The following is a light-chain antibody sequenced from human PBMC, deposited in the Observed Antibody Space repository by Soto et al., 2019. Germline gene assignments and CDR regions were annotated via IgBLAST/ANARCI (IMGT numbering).Light chain of an antibody. J-gene: IGLJ1*01. CDR3: QSYDSSLSGGV. CDR1: SSNIGTGYD. Sequence: QSVLTQPPSVSRAPGQRVTISCTGSSSNIGTGYDIHWYQQVPGTAPKLLIYGNSNRPSGVPDRFSGSKSGTSASLAITGLQAEDEADYYCQSYDSSLSGGVFGTGTKLTVL. V-gene: IGLV1-40*01. CDR2: GNS.